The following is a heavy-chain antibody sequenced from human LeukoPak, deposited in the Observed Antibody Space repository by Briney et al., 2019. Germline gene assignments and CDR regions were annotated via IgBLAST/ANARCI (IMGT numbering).Heavy chain of an antibody. J-gene: IGHJ4*02. CDR3: ASASRWLAPSAHYFDY. CDR1: GGSISSSSYY. D-gene: IGHD3-22*01. Sequence: PSETLSLTCTVSGGSISSSSYYWGWIRQPPGKGLEWIGSIYYSGSTYYNPTLKSRVTTSVDTSKNQFSLKLSSVTAADTAVYYCASASRWLAPSAHYFDYWGQGTLVTVSS. CDR2: IYYSGST. V-gene: IGHV4-39*01.